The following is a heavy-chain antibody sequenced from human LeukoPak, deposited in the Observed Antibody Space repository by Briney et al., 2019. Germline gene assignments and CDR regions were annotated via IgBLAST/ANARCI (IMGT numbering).Heavy chain of an antibody. D-gene: IGHD5-24*01. Sequence: SETLSLTCAVHGGSFSGYYWSCIRQPPGKGLEWIGEINHSGSTNYNPSLKSRVTISVDASKNQFSLKLSSVTAADTAVYYCARSRLHPIIFDYWGQGTLVTVSS. CDR1: GGSFSGYY. V-gene: IGHV4-34*01. CDR3: ARSRLHPIIFDY. CDR2: INHSGST. J-gene: IGHJ4*02.